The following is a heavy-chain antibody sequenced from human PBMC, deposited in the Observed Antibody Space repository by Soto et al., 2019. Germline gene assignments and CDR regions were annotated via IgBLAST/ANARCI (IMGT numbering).Heavy chain of an antibody. D-gene: IGHD6-19*01. CDR3: ARVFSSGWYYFDY. Sequence: ASVKVSCKASGYTFTSYYMHWVRQAPGQGLEWMGIINPSGGSTSYAQKLQGRVTMTRDTSTSTAYMELRSLRSDDTAVYYCARVFSSGWYYFDYWGQGTLVTVSS. CDR2: INPSGGST. J-gene: IGHJ4*02. CDR1: GYTFTSYY. V-gene: IGHV1-46*01.